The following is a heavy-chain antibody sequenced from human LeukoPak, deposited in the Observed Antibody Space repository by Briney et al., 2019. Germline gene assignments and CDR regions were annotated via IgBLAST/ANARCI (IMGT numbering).Heavy chain of an antibody. D-gene: IGHD3-10*01. J-gene: IGHJ3*01. V-gene: IGHV3-23*01. CDR2: ISGDGAST. CDR1: GFTFSIHA. CDR3: AKDSYVSGRPLHTFDV. Sequence: GSLRLSCAASGFTFSIHAMTLGRQAPGKGLELVSGISGDGASTHYAESVMGQFTTSRDNSPNTLFLQMNSLRVEDTAIYYCAKDSYVSGRPLHTFDVWGQGTMVTVSS.